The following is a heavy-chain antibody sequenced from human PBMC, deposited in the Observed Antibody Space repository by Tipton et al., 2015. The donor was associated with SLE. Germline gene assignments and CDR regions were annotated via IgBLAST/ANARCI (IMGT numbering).Heavy chain of an antibody. CDR2: NKHSGGT. J-gene: IGHJ4*02. CDR1: GGSFSDYY. D-gene: IGHD1-14*01. CDR3: ARGLDRAKTGY. Sequence: TLSLTCAVYGGSFSDYYWSWIRQPPGKGLAWIGENKHSGGTNYNPTLKSRVIISEDTSKKQFSLKLDSVTAADTAVYFCARGLDRAKTGYWGQGTLVTVSS. V-gene: IGHV4-34*01.